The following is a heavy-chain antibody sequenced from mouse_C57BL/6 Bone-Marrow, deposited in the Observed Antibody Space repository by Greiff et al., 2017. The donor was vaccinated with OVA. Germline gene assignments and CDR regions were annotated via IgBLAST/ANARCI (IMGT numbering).Heavy chain of an antibody. D-gene: IGHD1-1*01. CDR2: INPNNGGT. CDR1: GYTFTDYY. Sequence: EVQLQQSGTELVKPGASVKISCKASGYTFTDYYMNWVKQSHGKSLEWIGDINPNNGGTSYNQKFKGKATLTVDKSSSTDYMGLRSLTSEDSAVYYCAREPITTVGYFDVWGTGTTVTVSS. J-gene: IGHJ1*03. V-gene: IGHV1-26*01. CDR3: AREPITTVGYFDV.